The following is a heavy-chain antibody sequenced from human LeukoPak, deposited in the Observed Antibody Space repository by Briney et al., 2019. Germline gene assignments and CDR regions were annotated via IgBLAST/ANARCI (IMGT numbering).Heavy chain of an antibody. J-gene: IGHJ6*02. CDR1: GGSFSSYY. D-gene: IGHD5-18*01. CDR2: IYYSGST. CDR3: ARHGVQLRSRHYYGMDV. Sequence: SETLSLTCAVYGGSFSSYYWSWIRQPPGKGLEWIGYIYYSGSTNYNPSLKSRVTISVDTSKNQFSLKLSSVTAADTAVYYCARHGVQLRSRHYYGMDVWGQGTTVTVSS. V-gene: IGHV4-59*08.